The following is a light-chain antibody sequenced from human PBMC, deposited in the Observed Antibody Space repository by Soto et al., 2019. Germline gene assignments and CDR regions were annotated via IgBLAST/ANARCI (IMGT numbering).Light chain of an antibody. CDR1: QSIRSW. J-gene: IGKJ1*01. CDR2: QAS. V-gene: IGKV1-5*03. Sequence: DIQMTQSPSTLSASVGDRVTITCRASQSIRSWLAWYQQKPGKAPNLLIYQASNLKSGVPSRFSGSGSGTEYTLTISSLQRDDFATYYCQQYNSYPWTFGQGTKVEIK. CDR3: QQYNSYPWT.